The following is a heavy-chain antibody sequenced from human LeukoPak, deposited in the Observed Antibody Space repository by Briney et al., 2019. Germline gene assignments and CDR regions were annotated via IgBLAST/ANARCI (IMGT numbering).Heavy chain of an antibody. CDR2: IYYSGST. V-gene: IGHV4-59*08. CDR1: GGSISSYY. CDR3: ARRGRLLWFGESKHYFDY. J-gene: IGHJ4*02. D-gene: IGHD3-10*01. Sequence: PSETLSLTCTVSGGSISSYYWSWIRQPPGKGLEWIGYIYYSGSTNYNPSLKSRVTISVDTSKNQFSLKLSSVTAADTAVYYCARRGRLLWFGESKHYFDYWGQGTLVTVSS.